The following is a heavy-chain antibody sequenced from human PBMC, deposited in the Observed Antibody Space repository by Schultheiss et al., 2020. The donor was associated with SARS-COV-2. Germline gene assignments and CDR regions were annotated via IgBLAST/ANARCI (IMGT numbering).Heavy chain of an antibody. CDR3: TALGTVVTPGPRRHYYGMDV. D-gene: IGHD4-23*01. CDR1: GGSISSSSYY. J-gene: IGHJ6*02. Sequence: SETLSLTCTVSGGSISSSSYYWGWIRQPPGKGLEWIGEINHSGSTNYNPSLKSRVTISVDTSKNQFSLKLSSVTAADTAVYYCTALGTVVTPGPRRHYYGMDVWGQGTTVTVSS. CDR2: INHSGST. V-gene: IGHV4-39*07.